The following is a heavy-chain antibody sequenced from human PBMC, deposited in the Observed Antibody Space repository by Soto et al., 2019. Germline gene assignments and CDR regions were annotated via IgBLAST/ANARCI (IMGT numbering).Heavy chain of an antibody. J-gene: IGHJ4*02. Sequence: SETLSPTCAVYGGSFSDYYWSWIRQPPGKGLEWIGEINHSGSTNYNPSLKSRVTISVDTSKNQFSLKLSSVTAADTAVYYCARRRDYGGNPIDYWGQGTLVTVSS. CDR2: INHSGST. CDR1: GGSFSDYY. CDR3: ARRRDYGGNPIDY. V-gene: IGHV4-34*01. D-gene: IGHD4-17*01.